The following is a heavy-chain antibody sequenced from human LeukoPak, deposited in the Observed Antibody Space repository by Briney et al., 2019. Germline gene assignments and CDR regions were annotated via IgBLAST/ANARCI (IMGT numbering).Heavy chain of an antibody. Sequence: GGSPRLSCAASGFTFSSFWMTWVRQAPGKGLEWVANINQDGSEKYYVDSVKGRFTISRDNAKNSVYLQMNSLRGEDTAVYYCARDGGVSGYDLLDYWGQGTLVTVSS. D-gene: IGHD5-12*01. J-gene: IGHJ4*02. V-gene: IGHV3-7*01. CDR3: ARDGGVSGYDLLDY. CDR2: INQDGSEK. CDR1: GFTFSSFW.